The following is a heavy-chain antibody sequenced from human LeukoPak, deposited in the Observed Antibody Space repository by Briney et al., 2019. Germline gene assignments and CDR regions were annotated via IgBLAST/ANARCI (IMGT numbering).Heavy chain of an antibody. J-gene: IGHJ4*02. V-gene: IGHV1-69*05. Sequence: ASVKVSCKASGGTFSSYAISWVRQAPGQGLEWMGGIIPIFGTANYAQKLQGRVTMTTDTSTSTAYMELRSLRSDDTAVYYCARVMFTYYYDSSALKEGFDYWGQGTLVTVSS. CDR3: ARVMFTYYYDSSALKEGFDY. CDR1: GGTFSSYA. D-gene: IGHD3-22*01. CDR2: IIPIFGTA.